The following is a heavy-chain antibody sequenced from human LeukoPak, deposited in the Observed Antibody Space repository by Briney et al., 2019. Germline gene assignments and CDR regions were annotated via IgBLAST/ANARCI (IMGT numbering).Heavy chain of an antibody. J-gene: IGHJ3*02. CDR3: ARVGATFRIHAFDI. CDR1: GGSFSGYY. D-gene: IGHD1-26*01. V-gene: IGHV4-34*01. CDR2: INHSGST. Sequence: SETLSLTCAVYGGSFSGYYWSWIRQPPGKGLEWIGEINHSGSTNYNPSLKSRVTISVDTSKNQFSLKLSSVTAADTAVYYCARVGATFRIHAFDIWGQGTMVTVSS.